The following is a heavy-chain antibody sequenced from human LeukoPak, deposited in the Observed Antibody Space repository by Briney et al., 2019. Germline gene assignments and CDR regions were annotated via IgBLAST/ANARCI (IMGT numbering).Heavy chain of an antibody. Sequence: SETLSLTCAVSGGSMHTTNWWSWVRQPPGKGLEWIGEIYHSGSTNYNPSLKSRVTISVDKSRTQFSLKLSSVTAADTAVYYCARTRPILTSYWIFDYWGQGTQVTVSS. D-gene: IGHD3-9*01. CDR2: IYHSGST. CDR3: ARTRPILTSYWIFDY. CDR1: GGSMHTTNW. V-gene: IGHV4-4*02. J-gene: IGHJ4*02.